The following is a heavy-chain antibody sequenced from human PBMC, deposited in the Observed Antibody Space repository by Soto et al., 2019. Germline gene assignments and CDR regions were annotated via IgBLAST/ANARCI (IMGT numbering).Heavy chain of an antibody. Sequence: QEQLQESGPGLVKPSETLSLTCTVPGGSVNLGTYYWSWIRQPPGKGLEWIGFIHYSGSTNYNPSLKSRVTMSVDTSKNQFSLKLTSVNAADTAVYYWTRGGDAYKNGHWGQGTLVTVSS. CDR1: GGSVNLGTYY. J-gene: IGHJ4*02. CDR3: TRGGDAYKNGH. CDR2: IHYSGST. V-gene: IGHV4-61*01. D-gene: IGHD2-21*01.